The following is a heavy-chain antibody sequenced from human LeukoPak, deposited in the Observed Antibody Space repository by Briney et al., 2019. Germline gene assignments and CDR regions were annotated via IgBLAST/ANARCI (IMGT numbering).Heavy chain of an antibody. V-gene: IGHV3-23*01. J-gene: IGHJ4*02. Sequence: GGSLRLSCAASGFTFNSYAMNWASQAPGRGLEWFSFISGISLSIYYADSVKGRFTISRDNSKNTLYLQMNSLRAEDTAVYYCAKTYDSGSYDFDYWGQGTLVTVSS. CDR1: GFTFNSYA. CDR2: ISGISLSI. D-gene: IGHD5-12*01. CDR3: AKTYDSGSYDFDY.